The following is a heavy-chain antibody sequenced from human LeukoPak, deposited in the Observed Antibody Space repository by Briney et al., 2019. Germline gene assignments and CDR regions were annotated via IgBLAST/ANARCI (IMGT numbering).Heavy chain of an antibody. CDR3: ARGRGYDSGTYNYAFSDY. V-gene: IGHV3-7*02. J-gene: IGHJ4*02. CDR1: GFTFSSYW. CDR2: IKQDGSEK. Sequence: SGGSLRLSCAASGFTFSSYWMSWVRQAPGKGLEWVANIKQDGSEKYYVDSVKGRFTISRDNSKNTLYLQMNSLRTEDTAVYYCARGRGYDSGTYNYAFSDYWGQGTLVTVSS. D-gene: IGHD3-22*01.